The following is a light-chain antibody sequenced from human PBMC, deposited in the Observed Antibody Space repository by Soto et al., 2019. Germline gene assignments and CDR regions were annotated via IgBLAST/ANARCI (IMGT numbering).Light chain of an antibody. CDR2: AAS. Sequence: DIQMTKYPSSVSASVGDRVAITCRASQGISSWLAWYPQKPGKAPTLLIYAASSLQSGVPSRFSGSGSGTDFTLTISSLQPEDFATYYCHQANSFPLTFGGGTKVDIK. CDR1: QGISSW. J-gene: IGKJ4*01. CDR3: HQANSFPLT. V-gene: IGKV1-12*01.